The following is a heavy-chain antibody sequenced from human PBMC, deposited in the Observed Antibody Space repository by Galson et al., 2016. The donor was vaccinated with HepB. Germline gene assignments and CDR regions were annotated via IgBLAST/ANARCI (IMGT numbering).Heavy chain of an antibody. D-gene: IGHD5-24*01. CDR3: ARGNKGSSNRYNYFDP. Sequence: SETLSLTCTVYGGSLSDNYWSWIRQAPGQGLEWIGEVNESGSTNYNPSLSGRVTLSRDTSKNQFSLIMTSMIAADTAVFYCARGNKGSSNRYNYFDPWGQGTLVTVSS. J-gene: IGHJ5*02. V-gene: IGHV4-34*01. CDR2: VNESGST. CDR1: GGSLSDNY.